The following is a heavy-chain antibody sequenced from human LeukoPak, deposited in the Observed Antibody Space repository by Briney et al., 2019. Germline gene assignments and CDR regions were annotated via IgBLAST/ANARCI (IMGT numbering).Heavy chain of an antibody. D-gene: IGHD3-22*01. V-gene: IGHV1-69*13. J-gene: IGHJ4*02. CDR1: GYTFTGYY. CDR3: ARDYYDSSGYYFRYFDY. CDR2: IIPIFGTA. Sequence: SVKVSCKASGYTFTGYYMHWVRQAPGQGLEWMGGIIPIFGTANYAQKFQGRVTITADESTSTAYMELSSLRSEDTAVYYCARDYYDSSGYYFRYFDYWGQGTLVTVSS.